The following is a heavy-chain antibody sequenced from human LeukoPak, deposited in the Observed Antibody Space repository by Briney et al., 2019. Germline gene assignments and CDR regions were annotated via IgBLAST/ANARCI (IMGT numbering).Heavy chain of an antibody. J-gene: IGHJ4*02. Sequence: GGSLRLSCAASGFTVSSNYTSWVRQAPGKGLEWVSVIYSGGSTYYADSVKGRFTISRDNSKNTLYLQMNSLRAEDTAVYYCARDDSGWLDYWGQGTLVTVSS. V-gene: IGHV3-53*01. D-gene: IGHD5-12*01. CDR3: ARDDSGWLDY. CDR2: IYSGGST. CDR1: GFTVSSNY.